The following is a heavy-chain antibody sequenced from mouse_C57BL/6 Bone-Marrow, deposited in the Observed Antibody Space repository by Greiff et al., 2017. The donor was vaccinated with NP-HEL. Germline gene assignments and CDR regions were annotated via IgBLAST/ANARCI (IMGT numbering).Heavy chain of an antibody. Sequence: EVKVVESGGGLVKPGGSLKLSCAASGFTFSDYGMHWVRQAPEKGLEWVAYISSGSSTIYYADTVKGRFTISRDNAKNTLFLQMTSLRSEDTAMYYCARGDLYYGSSLPWFAYWGQGTLVTVSA. D-gene: IGHD1-1*01. V-gene: IGHV5-17*01. CDR3: ARGDLYYGSSLPWFAY. J-gene: IGHJ3*01. CDR2: ISSGSSTI. CDR1: GFTFSDYG.